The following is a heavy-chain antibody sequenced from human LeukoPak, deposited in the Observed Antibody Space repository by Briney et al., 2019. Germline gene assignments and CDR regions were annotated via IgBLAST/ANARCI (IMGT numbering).Heavy chain of an antibody. CDR1: GGSFSGYY. Sequence: SETLSLTCAVYGGSFSGYYWSWIRQPPGKGLEWIGEINHSGSTNYNPSLKSRVTISVDTSKNQFSLKLSFVTAADTAVYYCARGGITMVRGVASYNWFDPWGQGTLVTVSS. CDR2: INHSGST. CDR3: ARGGITMVRGVASYNWFDP. J-gene: IGHJ5*02. V-gene: IGHV4-34*01. D-gene: IGHD3-10*01.